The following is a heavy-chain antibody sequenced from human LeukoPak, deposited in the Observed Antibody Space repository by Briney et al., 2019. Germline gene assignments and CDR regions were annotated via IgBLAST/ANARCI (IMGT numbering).Heavy chain of an antibody. J-gene: IGHJ4*02. V-gene: IGHV3-21*01. CDR2: ISSSSSYI. D-gene: IGHD6-13*01. CDR3: ARDRGAAAGTGIDY. CDR1: GFTFSSYS. Sequence: GGSLRLSCAASGFTFSSYSMNWVRQAPGKGLEGVSSISSSSSYIYYADSVKGRFTISRDNAKNSLYLQMNSLRAEDTAVYYCARDRGAAAGTGIDYWGQGTLVTVSS.